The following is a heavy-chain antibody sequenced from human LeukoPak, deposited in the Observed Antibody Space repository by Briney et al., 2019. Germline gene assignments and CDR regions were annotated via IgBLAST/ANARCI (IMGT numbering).Heavy chain of an antibody. Sequence: GAAVKVPCKASGYTFTNFGISWVRQAPGQGLEWMGCISAYNGYTNYAQNFQGRVTMTTDTSTSTAYMELRSLSSDDTAVYYCARGHYSYYYMDVWGKGATVTVPS. J-gene: IGHJ6*03. CDR3: ARGHYSYYYMDV. CDR2: ISAYNGYT. CDR1: GYTFTNFG. V-gene: IGHV1-18*01.